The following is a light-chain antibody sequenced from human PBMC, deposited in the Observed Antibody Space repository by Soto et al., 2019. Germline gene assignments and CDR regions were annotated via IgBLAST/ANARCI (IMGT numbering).Light chain of an antibody. J-gene: IGKJ5*01. V-gene: IGKV1-5*01. CDR3: QQYSTFPVT. CDR1: QTISSW. CDR2: DAS. Sequence: DIQMTQSPSTLSGSVGDRVTITCRASQTISSWLAWYQQKPGKAPKLLIYDASVLESGVPSRFSGSGSGTEFTLTISSLQPDDFATYYCQQYSTFPVTFGQGTRLEIK.